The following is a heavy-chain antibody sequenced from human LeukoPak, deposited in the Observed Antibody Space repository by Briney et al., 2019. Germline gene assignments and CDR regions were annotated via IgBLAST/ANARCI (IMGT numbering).Heavy chain of an antibody. CDR2: INPNSGGT. D-gene: IGHD2-2*02. V-gene: IGHV1-2*02. J-gene: IGHJ4*02. CDR3: ASTLYRHTGFDY. Sequence: GASVKVSCKASGYTFTGYNMHWVRQAPGQGLEWMGWINPNSGGTNYAQKFQGRVTMTRDTSISTAYMELSRLRSDDTAVYFCASTLYRHTGFDYWGQGTLVTVSS. CDR1: GYTFTGYN.